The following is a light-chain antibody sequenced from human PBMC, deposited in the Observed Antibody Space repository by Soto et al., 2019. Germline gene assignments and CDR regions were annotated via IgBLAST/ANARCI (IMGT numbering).Light chain of an antibody. Sequence: DMQLTQSPPSLSARVGDRVTITCWASQDSSNFLHWYQQKPGKAPKLLIYDASNLETGVPSRFSGGGSGTYFTFTINSLQPEDVATYYCQQYANLPLTFGGGTKVDIK. J-gene: IGKJ4*01. V-gene: IGKV1-33*01. CDR2: DAS. CDR1: QDSSNF. CDR3: QQYANLPLT.